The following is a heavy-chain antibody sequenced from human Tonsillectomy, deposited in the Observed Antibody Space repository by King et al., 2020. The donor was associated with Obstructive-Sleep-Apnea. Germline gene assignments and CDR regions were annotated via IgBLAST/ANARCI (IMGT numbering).Heavy chain of an antibody. J-gene: IGHJ6*02. D-gene: IGHD2-2*01. V-gene: IGHV4-30-4*01. Sequence: VQLQESGPGLVKPSQTLSLTCTVSGGSISSGDYYWGWIRQPPGKGLEWIGYIYYSGGTYYNPSLKSRVSISVDTAKNQFSLKLSSVTAAATAGYDCARAKYCSSTSCANYYYYGMDVWGQGTTVTVSS. CDR2: IYYSGGT. CDR1: GGSISSGDYY. CDR3: ARAKYCSSTSCANYYYYGMDV.